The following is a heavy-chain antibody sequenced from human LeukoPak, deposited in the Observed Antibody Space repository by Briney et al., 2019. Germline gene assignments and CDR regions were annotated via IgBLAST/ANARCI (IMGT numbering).Heavy chain of an antibody. J-gene: IGHJ3*02. V-gene: IGHV4-34*01. CDR1: GGSFSGYY. CDR3: ASGYYDFWSGSHAFDI. CDR2: INHSGST. D-gene: IGHD3-3*01. Sequence: PSETLSLTCAVYGGSFSGYYWSWIRQPPGKGLEWIGEINHSGSTNYNPSLKSRVTISVDTSKNQFSLKLSSVTAADTAVYYCASGYYDFWSGSHAFDIWGQGTMVTVSS.